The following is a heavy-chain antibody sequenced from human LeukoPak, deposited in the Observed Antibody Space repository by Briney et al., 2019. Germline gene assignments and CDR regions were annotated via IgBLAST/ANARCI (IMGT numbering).Heavy chain of an antibody. CDR2: INPNDGDT. J-gene: IGHJ4*02. CDR1: GYTFTDYY. Sequence: ASVKVSCKASGYTFTDYYMHWVRQAPGQGFEWMGWINPNDGDTNYAQKFQGRVTMTRDTSISTAHMEVSRLRSGDTAVYYCARANFLYCSSSTCLFDYWGQGTLVTVSS. D-gene: IGHD2-2*01. V-gene: IGHV1-2*02. CDR3: ARANFLYCSSSTCLFDY.